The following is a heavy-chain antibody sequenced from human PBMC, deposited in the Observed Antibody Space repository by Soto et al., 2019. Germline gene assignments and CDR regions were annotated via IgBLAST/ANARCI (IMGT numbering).Heavy chain of an antibody. CDR3: ASDLHDTSGYYSYYFDY. J-gene: IGHJ4*02. Sequence: QVQLVESGGGVVQPGRSLRLSCAVSGFTFSSYGMHWVRQAPGKGLEWVAIIWYDGSNKYYADSVKGRFTISRDNSKNTLYLQMNSLRAEDTAVYYCASDLHDTSGYYSYYFDYWGQGTLVTVSS. CDR2: IWYDGSNK. CDR1: GFTFSSYG. D-gene: IGHD3-22*01. V-gene: IGHV3-33*01.